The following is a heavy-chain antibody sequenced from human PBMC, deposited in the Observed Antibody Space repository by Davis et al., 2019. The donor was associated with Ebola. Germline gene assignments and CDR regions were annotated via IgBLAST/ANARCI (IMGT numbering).Heavy chain of an antibody. CDR2: MNPNSGNT. J-gene: IGHJ5*02. D-gene: IGHD2-15*01. V-gene: IGHV1-8*01. CDR3: ARASIGYCSGGSCYSSPWFDP. Sequence: AASVKVSCKASGYTFTSYDINWVRQATGQGLEWMGWMNPNSGNTGYAQKFQGRVTMTRNTSISTAYMELSSLRSEDTAVYYCARASIGYCSGGSCYSSPWFDPWGQGTLVTVSS. CDR1: GYTFTSYD.